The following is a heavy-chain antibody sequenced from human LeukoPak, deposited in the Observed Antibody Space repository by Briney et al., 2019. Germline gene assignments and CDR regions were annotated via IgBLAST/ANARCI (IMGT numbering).Heavy chain of an antibody. D-gene: IGHD1-26*01. CDR2: ISSSSSTI. J-gene: IGHJ4*02. CDR1: GFTFSSYS. CDR3: ARGTTYSGSSPGN. V-gene: IGHV3-48*01. Sequence: GGSLRLSCAASGFTFSSYSMNWVRQAPAKGLEGVSYISSSSSTIYYADSVKGRFTISRDNSKNTLYLQMGSLRAEDMAVYYCARGTTYSGSSPGNWGQGTLVTVSS.